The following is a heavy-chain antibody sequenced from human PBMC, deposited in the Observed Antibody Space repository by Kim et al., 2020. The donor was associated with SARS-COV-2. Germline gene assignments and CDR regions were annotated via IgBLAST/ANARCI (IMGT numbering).Heavy chain of an antibody. V-gene: IGHV1-46*01. D-gene: IGHD3-3*01. Sequence: ASVKVSCKASGYTFTSYYMHWVRQAPGQGLEWMGIINPSGGSTSYAQKFQGRVTMTRDTSTSTVYMELSSLRSEDTAVYYCARAARGITIFGVVMLNYYGMDVWGQGPRSPSP. CDR1: GYTFTSYY. CDR2: INPSGGST. CDR3: ARAARGITIFGVVMLNYYGMDV. J-gene: IGHJ6*02.